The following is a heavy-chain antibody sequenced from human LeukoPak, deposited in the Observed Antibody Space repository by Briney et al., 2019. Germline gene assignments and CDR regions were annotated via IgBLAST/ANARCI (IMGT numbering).Heavy chain of an antibody. CDR2: FNCTGSSL. CDR3: ARSRYTGSHFDY. V-gene: IGHV3-74*01. D-gene: IGHD1-26*01. J-gene: IGHJ4*02. CDR1: CFTSTSCW. Sequence: GGSLTLFCPPSCFTSTSCWVRWVSPSPGKGPMWISRFNCTGSSLSYADFVKGRVIISSDHAMNTVYREMNSPRAEETAVYYCARSRYTGSHFDYWGQGTLVTVSS.